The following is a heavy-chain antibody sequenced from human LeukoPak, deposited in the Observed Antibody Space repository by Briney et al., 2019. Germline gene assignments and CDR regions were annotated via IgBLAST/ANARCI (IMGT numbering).Heavy chain of an antibody. CDR1: SGSISSYY. Sequence: PSETLSLTCTVSSGSISSYYWSWIRQPPGKGLEWIGYIYYSGSTNYNPSLKSRVTISVDTSKNQFSLKLSSVTAADTAVYYCARDSSSPPYGMDVWGQGTTVTVSS. CDR3: ARDSSSPPYGMDV. V-gene: IGHV4-59*01. CDR2: IYYSGST. J-gene: IGHJ6*02. D-gene: IGHD6-6*01.